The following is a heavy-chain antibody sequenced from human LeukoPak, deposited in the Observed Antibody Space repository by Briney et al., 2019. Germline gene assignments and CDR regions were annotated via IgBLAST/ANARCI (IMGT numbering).Heavy chain of an antibody. CDR2: ISSSSSTI. CDR1: GFTFSSYS. J-gene: IGHJ4*02. V-gene: IGHV3-48*02. CDR3: ARVRPYYDILTGYLDY. D-gene: IGHD3-9*01. Sequence: PGGSLRLSCAASGFTFSSYSMNWVRQAPGKGLEWVSYISSSSSTIYYADSVKGRFTISRDNAKNSLYLQMNSLRDEDTAVYYCARVRPYYDILTGYLDYWGQGTLVTVSS.